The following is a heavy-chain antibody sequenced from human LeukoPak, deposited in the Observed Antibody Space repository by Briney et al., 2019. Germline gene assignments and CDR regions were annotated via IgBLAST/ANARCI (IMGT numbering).Heavy chain of an antibody. CDR1: GFIFSSNW. V-gene: IGHV3-74*01. CDR2: INSDGSST. Sequence: PGGSLRLSCAASGFIFSSNWMHWVRQPPGKGLVWVSRINSDGSSTSYADSVKGRFTISRDNAKNTLYLQMNSLRAEDTAVYYCARETTVTGWFDPWGQGTLVTVSS. J-gene: IGHJ5*02. CDR3: ARETTVTGWFDP. D-gene: IGHD4-17*01.